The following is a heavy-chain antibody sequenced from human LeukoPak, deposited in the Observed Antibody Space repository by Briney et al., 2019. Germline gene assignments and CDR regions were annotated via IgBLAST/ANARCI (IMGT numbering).Heavy chain of an antibody. D-gene: IGHD3-3*01. CDR3: AKGGAITIFGVVSYYFDY. CDR2: ISYDGSNK. V-gene: IGHV3-30-3*01. CDR1: GFTFSSHA. J-gene: IGHJ4*02. Sequence: GGSLRLSCAASGFTFSSHAMHWVRQAPGKGLEWVAVISYDGSNKYYADSVKGRFTISRDNSKNTLYLQMNSLRAEDTAVYYCAKGGAITIFGVVSYYFDYWGQGTLVTVSS.